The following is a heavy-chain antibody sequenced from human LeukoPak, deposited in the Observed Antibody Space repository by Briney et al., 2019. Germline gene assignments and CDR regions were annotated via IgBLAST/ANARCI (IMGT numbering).Heavy chain of an antibody. D-gene: IGHD1-26*01. V-gene: IGHV3-74*01. CDR1: GLSFSSYW. Sequence: GGSLRLSCAASGLSFSSYWMHWVRQAPGKGLVWVSRINSDGSSKNYADSVKGRFTISRDNAKNSLYLQMNSLRAEDTAVYYCARDPYSGSYGDYYYYYMDVWGKGTTVTISS. CDR3: ARDPYSGSYGDYYYYYMDV. CDR2: INSDGSSK. J-gene: IGHJ6*03.